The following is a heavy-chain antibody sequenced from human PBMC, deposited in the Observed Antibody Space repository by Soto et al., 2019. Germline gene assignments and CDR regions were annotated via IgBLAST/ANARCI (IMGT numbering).Heavy chain of an antibody. V-gene: IGHV1-69*02. Sequence: QVQLVQSGAEVKKPGSSVKVSCKASGGTFSCYSISWVRQAPGQGLEGMGRIILIRGIANYAQKFQGRVTITADKSTSTAYMELSSLRSEDTAVYYCASSARVLLDYWGQGTLVTVSS. J-gene: IGHJ4*02. CDR1: GGTFSCYS. CDR2: IILIRGIA. D-gene: IGHD1-26*01. CDR3: ASSARVLLDY.